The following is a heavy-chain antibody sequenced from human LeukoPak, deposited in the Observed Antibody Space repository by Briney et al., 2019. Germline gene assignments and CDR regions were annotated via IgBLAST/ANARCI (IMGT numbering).Heavy chain of an antibody. Sequence: PSETLSLTCTVSGGSISSYYWSWIRQPPGKGLEWIGYIYYSGSTNYNPSLKSRVTISVDTSKNQFSLKLSSVTAADTAVYYCARDREDVVVTSLRGDAFDIWGQGTMVTVSS. D-gene: IGHD2-21*02. CDR2: IYYSGST. CDR1: GGSISSYY. J-gene: IGHJ3*02. CDR3: ARDREDVVVTSLRGDAFDI. V-gene: IGHV4-59*01.